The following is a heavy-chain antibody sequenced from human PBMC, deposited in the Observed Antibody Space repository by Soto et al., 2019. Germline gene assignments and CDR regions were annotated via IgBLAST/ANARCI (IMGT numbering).Heavy chain of an antibody. CDR2: ISYDGSNK. CDR1: GFTFSSYA. J-gene: IGHJ4*02. CDR3: ARALYTYGPFDY. V-gene: IGHV3-30-3*01. D-gene: IGHD3-10*01. Sequence: GGSLRLSCAASGFTFSSYAMHWVRQAAGKGLECMAVISYDGSNKYYADSVKGRFTISRDNSKNTLYLQMNSLRAEDTAVYYCARALYTYGPFDYWGQGTLVTVSS.